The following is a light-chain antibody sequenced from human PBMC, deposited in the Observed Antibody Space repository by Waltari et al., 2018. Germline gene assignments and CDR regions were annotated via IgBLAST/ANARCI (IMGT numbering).Light chain of an antibody. J-gene: IGLJ2*01. CDR3: SSYTTSSPVL. Sequence: QSALTQPASVSGSPGQSITISCTGTSSDVGGYNYVPWYQQHPGKAPKLIIYEVSNRPSGVSNRFSGSKSGNTASLTISGLQAEDEADYHCSSYTTSSPVLFGGGTKLTVL. CDR2: EVS. CDR1: SSDVGGYNY. V-gene: IGLV2-14*01.